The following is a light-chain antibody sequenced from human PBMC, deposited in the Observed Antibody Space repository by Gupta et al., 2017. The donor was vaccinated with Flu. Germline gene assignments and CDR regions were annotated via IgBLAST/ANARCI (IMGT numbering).Light chain of an antibody. J-gene: IGKJ2*01. CDR3: HRNTSSRFT. V-gene: IGKV1-16*02. CDR1: QGISNS. Sequence: PSLLSASVGDIVTIACRAIQGISNSLSWLQHKPFKAPKLLIYAASSAKSPVPLKFRGCGSGLDFTLSIMRLQPEAFAIYYWHRNTSSRFTFGPGTKLEIK. CDR2: AAS.